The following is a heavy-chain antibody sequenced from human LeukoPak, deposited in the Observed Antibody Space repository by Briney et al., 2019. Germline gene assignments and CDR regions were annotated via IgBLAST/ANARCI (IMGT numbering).Heavy chain of an antibody. Sequence: GGSLRLSCAAPEFTFSGSAMHWVRQASGKGLEWVGRIRSKANSNATAYAASVKGRFTISRDDSKNTAYLQMNSLKTEDTAVYYCTRQQLDQYYYFYYMDVWGKGTTVTVSS. D-gene: IGHD6-13*01. CDR3: TRQQLDQYYYFYYMDV. J-gene: IGHJ6*03. CDR1: EFTFSGSA. V-gene: IGHV3-73*01. CDR2: IRSKANSNAT.